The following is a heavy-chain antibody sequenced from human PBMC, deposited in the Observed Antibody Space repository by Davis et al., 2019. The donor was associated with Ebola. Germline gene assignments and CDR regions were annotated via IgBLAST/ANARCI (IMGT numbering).Heavy chain of an antibody. CDR1: GCSFSSYG. J-gene: IGHJ4*02. Sequence: GASLKISCAASGCSFSSYGMHWVRQDPGKGLEWVAVISYDGSDKFYADSVKGRFTISRDNSRDTLYLQMNSRRAEDTAVYYCAKGRDCTNGICYSDYWGQGTLVTVSS. V-gene: IGHV3-30*18. D-gene: IGHD2-8*01. CDR2: ISYDGSDK. CDR3: AKGRDCTNGICYSDY.